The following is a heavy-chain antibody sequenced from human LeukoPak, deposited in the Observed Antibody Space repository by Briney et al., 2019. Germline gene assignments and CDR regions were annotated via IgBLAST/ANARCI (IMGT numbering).Heavy chain of an antibody. V-gene: IGHV1-24*01. CDR2: FDPEDGET. J-gene: IGHJ4*02. Sequence: ASVKVSCNVSGTYTLIELSMHWVRQAPGKGLEWMGGFDPEDGETIYAQKFKGRVTMTEDTSTDTAYMDLSSLRSEDTAVYYCATLLGETHFFDYWGQGTLVTVSS. CDR3: ATLLGETHFFDY. D-gene: IGHD1-26*01. CDR1: GTYTLIELS.